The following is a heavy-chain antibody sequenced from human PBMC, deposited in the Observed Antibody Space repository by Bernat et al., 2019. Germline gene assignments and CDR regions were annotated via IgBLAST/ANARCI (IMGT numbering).Heavy chain of an antibody. J-gene: IGHJ4*02. V-gene: IGHV1-8*01. Sequence: QVQLVQSGAEGKKPGASVKVSCKASGYTFTSYDINWVRQATGQGLEWMGWMNPNSGNTGYTQKFQGRVTMTRNTSISTAYMELRSLRSYDTAVYSFASEAVDYWGQGTLVTVSS. CDR3: ASEAVDY. CDR1: GYTFTSYD. CDR2: MNPNSGNT. D-gene: IGHD4-17*01.